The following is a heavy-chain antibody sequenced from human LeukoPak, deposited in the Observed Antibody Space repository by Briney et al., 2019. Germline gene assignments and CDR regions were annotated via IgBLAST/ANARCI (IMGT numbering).Heavy chain of an antibody. J-gene: IGHJ5*02. CDR2: IRYDGSNK. V-gene: IGHV3-30*02. CDR1: GFTFSSYG. Sequence: GGSLRLSCAASGFTFSSYGMHWVRQAPGKGLEWVAFIRYDGSNKYYADSVKGRFTISRDNSKNTLYLQMNSLRAEDTAVYYRAKEGCSGGSCYNWFDPWGQGTLVTVSS. D-gene: IGHD2-15*01. CDR3: AKEGCSGGSCYNWFDP.